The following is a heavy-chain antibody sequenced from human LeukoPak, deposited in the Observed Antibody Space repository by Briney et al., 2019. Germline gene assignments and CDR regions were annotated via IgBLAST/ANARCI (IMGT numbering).Heavy chain of an antibody. V-gene: IGHV4-39*07. CDR3: ARVRYFDWMIGY. D-gene: IGHD3-9*01. J-gene: IGHJ4*02. CDR2: IYYSGST. Sequence: SETLSLTCTVSGGSISSSSYYWGWLRQPPGKGLEWIGSIYYSGSTYYNPSLKSRVTISVDTSKNQFSLKLSSGTAADTAAYYCARVRYFDWMIGYWGQGTLVTVSS. CDR1: GGSISSSSYY.